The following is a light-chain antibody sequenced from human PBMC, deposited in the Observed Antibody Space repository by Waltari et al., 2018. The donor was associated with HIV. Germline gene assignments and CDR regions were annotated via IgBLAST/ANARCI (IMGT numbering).Light chain of an antibody. CDR1: TLPKQY. V-gene: IGLV3-25*03. CDR2: KDS. Sequence: SYELTQSPSVSVSPGQTARITCSGDTLPKQYAFWYQPKPGQAPVLVMYKDSERPSGIPERFSGSSSGTQVTLTVSGVQAEDGAAYYCQSTDSSGTYVIFGGGTKLTVL. CDR3: QSTDSSGTYVI. J-gene: IGLJ2*01.